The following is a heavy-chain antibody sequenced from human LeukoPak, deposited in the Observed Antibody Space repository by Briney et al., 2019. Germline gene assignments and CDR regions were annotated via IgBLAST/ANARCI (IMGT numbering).Heavy chain of an antibody. CDR1: GFTFSAYA. D-gene: IGHD4-17*01. Sequence: GGSLRLSCTASGFTFSAYAMMWVRQAPGKGPGWVSAIRGGGGSAFYADSVKGRFTISRDNSKYTLFLQMNSLRAEDTAVYYCARDPNGDYIGAFDMWGPGTMVTVSS. CDR3: ARDPNGDYIGAFDM. CDR2: IRGGGGSA. V-gene: IGHV3-23*01. J-gene: IGHJ3*02.